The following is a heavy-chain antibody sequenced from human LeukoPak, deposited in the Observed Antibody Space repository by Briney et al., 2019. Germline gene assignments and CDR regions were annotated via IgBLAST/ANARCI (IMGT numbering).Heavy chain of an antibody. CDR1: GFTFSDYY. CDR3: ARISAAAGIFDP. CDR2: ISSSGSTI. Sequence: NAGGSLRLSCAASGFTFSDYYMSWIRQAPGKGLEWVSYISSSGSTIYYADSVKGRFTISRDNAKNSLCLQMNSLRAEDTAVYYCARISAAAGIFDPWGQGTLVTVSS. J-gene: IGHJ5*02. D-gene: IGHD6-13*01. V-gene: IGHV3-11*01.